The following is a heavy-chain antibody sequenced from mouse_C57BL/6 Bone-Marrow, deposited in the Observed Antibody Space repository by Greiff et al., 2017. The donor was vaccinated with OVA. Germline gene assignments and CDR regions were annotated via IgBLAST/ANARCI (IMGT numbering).Heavy chain of an antibody. Sequence: VQLQQSGPELVKPGASVKIPCKASGYTFTDYNMDWVKQSHGKSLEWIGDINPNNGGTIYNQKFKGKATLTVDKSSSTAYMELRSLTSEDTAVYYCAKRGNYYYGSSGGAMDYWGQGTSVTVSS. CDR3: AKRGNYYYGSSGGAMDY. CDR2: INPNNGGT. J-gene: IGHJ4*01. D-gene: IGHD1-1*01. V-gene: IGHV1-18*01. CDR1: GYTFTDYN.